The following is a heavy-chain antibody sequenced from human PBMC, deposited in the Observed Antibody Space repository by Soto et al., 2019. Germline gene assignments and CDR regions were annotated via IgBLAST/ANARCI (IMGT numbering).Heavy chain of an antibody. Sequence: PGGSLRLSCAASGFTFSSYWMSWVRQAPGKGLEWVANIKQDGSEKYYVDSVKGRFTISRDNAKNSLYLQMNSLRAEDTAVYYCAREDYYGSGSFYYYYYGMDVWGQGTTVTVSS. D-gene: IGHD3-10*01. J-gene: IGHJ6*02. CDR3: AREDYYGSGSFYYYYYGMDV. CDR1: GFTFSSYW. V-gene: IGHV3-7*03. CDR2: IKQDGSEK.